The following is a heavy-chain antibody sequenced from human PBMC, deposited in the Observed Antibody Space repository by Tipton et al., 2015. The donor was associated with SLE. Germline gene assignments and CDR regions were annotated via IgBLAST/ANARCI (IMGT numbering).Heavy chain of an antibody. CDR2: IEDNGSS. J-gene: IGHJ6*02. CDR1: GGSISSYY. Sequence: LRLSCTVSGGSISSYYWSWIRQPPGMGLEWIGYIEDNGSSDYNPSLKSRVTMSVDTSKNKFSLNLRSVSAADTATYYCARHSCSGGSCFYYGMDVWGPGTTVSVS. D-gene: IGHD2-15*01. CDR3: ARHSCSGGSCFYYGMDV. V-gene: IGHV4-59*08.